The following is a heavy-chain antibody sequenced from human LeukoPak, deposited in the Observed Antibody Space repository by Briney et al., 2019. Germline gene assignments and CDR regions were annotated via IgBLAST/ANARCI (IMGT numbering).Heavy chain of an antibody. CDR1: GFTFSSYS. CDR2: ISSSSSYI. D-gene: IGHD3-16*02. J-gene: IGHJ4*02. CDR3: ARAWDYVWGSYPGVPGY. Sequence: GGSLRLSCAASGFTFSSYSMNWVRHAPGKGLEWVSSISSSSSYIYYADSVKGRFTISRDNAKNSLSLQMNSLRAEDTAVYYCARAWDYVWGSYPGVPGYWGQGTLVTVSS. V-gene: IGHV3-21*01.